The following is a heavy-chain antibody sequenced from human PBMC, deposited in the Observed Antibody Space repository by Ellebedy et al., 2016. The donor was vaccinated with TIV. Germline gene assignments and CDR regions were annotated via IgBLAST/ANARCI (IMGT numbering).Heavy chain of an antibody. CDR2: ISSSGSTI. D-gene: IGHD3-10*01. Sequence: GGSLRLXXAASGFTFSDYYMSWIRQAPGKGLEWVSYISSSGSTIYYADSVKGRFTISRDNAKNSLYLQMNSLRAEDTAVYYCARWVWFGESIPYWGQGTLVTVSS. V-gene: IGHV3-11*01. CDR1: GFTFSDYY. CDR3: ARWVWFGESIPY. J-gene: IGHJ4*02.